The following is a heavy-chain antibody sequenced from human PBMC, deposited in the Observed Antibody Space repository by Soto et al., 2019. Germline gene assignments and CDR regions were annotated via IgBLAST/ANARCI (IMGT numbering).Heavy chain of an antibody. J-gene: IGHJ6*02. CDR3: ASRWFGELLRPKSRHYYYGMDV. CDR1: GGTFSSYA. Sequence: QVQLVQSGAEVKKPGSSVKVSCKASGGTFSSYAISWVRQAPGQGLEWMGGIIPIFGTANYAQKFQGRVTITADESTSTAYIELSSLRSEDTAVYYCASRWFGELLRPKSRHYYYGMDVWGQGTTVTVSS. D-gene: IGHD3-10*01. V-gene: IGHV1-69*01. CDR2: IIPIFGTA.